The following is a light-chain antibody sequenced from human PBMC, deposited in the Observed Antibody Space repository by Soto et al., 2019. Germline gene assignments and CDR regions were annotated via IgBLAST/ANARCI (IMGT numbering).Light chain of an antibody. CDR1: QSVNNN. V-gene: IGKV3-15*01. CDR3: QQYNNWRT. CDR2: GVS. Sequence: EIVMTQSPATLSVFPGERATLSCRASQSVNNNLAWDQQKPGQAPRLLIHGVSTRATGIPARFSGSGSGTEFTLTISSLQSEDFAVYYCQQYNNWRTFGQGTKVDIK. J-gene: IGKJ1*01.